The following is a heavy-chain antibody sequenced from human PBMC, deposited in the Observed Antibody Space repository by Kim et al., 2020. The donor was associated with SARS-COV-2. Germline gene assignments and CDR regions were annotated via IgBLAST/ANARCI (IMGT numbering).Heavy chain of an antibody. J-gene: IGHJ3*02. Sequence: YANSVKGRFTISRDNSKNTLYLQMGSLRAEDMAVYYCALLTGLGPQSFDIWGQGTMVTVSS. CDR3: ALLTGLGPQSFDI. V-gene: IGHV3-64*01. D-gene: IGHD6-19*01.